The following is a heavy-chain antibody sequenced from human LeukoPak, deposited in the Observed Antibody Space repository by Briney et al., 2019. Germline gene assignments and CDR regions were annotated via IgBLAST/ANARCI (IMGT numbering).Heavy chain of an antibody. CDR1: GYTFISYT. J-gene: IGHJ4*02. CDR3: ARGRWDYTITTLYYFHS. V-gene: IGHV1-3*01. CDR2: INAGKGDT. Sequence: ASVKVSCKASGYTFISYTLHWVRPAPGQRGDGMGWINAGKGDTKYSQKLQGRGTFTSDTAASTAYQELSSLKSEDTAMYYCARGRWDYTITTLYYFHSWGQGTLVTVSS. D-gene: IGHD4-11*01.